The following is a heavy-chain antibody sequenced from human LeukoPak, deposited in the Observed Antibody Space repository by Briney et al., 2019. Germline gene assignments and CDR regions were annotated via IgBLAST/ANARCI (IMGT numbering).Heavy chain of an antibody. Sequence: PGGSLRLSCAASGFTFSSYAMHWVRQAPGKGLEGVAVISYDGSNKYYADSVKGRFTISRDNSKNTLYLQMNSLRAEDTAVYYCAREGGGAAAGTHYYYYMDVWGKGTTVTVSS. CDR1: GFTFSSYA. CDR2: ISYDGSNK. CDR3: AREGGGAAAGTHYYYYMDV. J-gene: IGHJ6*03. D-gene: IGHD6-13*01. V-gene: IGHV3-30*04.